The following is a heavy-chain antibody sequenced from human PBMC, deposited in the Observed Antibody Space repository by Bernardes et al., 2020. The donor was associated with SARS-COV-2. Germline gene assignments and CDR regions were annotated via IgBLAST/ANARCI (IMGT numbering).Heavy chain of an antibody. CDR2: IYDGAIT. CDR3: VRVGGGTNPPIDQ. D-gene: IGHD1-26*01. J-gene: IGHJ4*02. V-gene: IGHV4-59*13. CDR1: RSPLSRYY. Sequence: SETLSLTCAVSRSPLSRYYWSWIRQPPGKGLEWVGYIYDGAITTYNPSLKGRVTISADTSKNQISLRLTSVTAADTAVYYCVRVGGGTNPPIDQWGQGILATVTS.